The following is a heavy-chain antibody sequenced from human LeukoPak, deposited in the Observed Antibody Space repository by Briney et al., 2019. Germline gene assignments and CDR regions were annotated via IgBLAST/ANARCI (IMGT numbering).Heavy chain of an antibody. J-gene: IGHJ6*03. D-gene: IGHD5-18*01. Sequence: GASVKVSCKASGGTFSSYAISWVRQAPGQGLEWMGGIIPILGTANYAQKFQGRVTITTDESTSTAYMELSSLRSEDTAVYYCARGGSGTAMAPGYYYMDVWGKGTTVTVSS. CDR1: GGTFSSYA. CDR2: IIPILGTA. CDR3: ARGGSGTAMAPGYYYMDV. V-gene: IGHV1-69*05.